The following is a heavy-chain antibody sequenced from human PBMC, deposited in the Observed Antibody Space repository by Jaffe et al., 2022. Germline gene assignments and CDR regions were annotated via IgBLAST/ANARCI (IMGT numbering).Heavy chain of an antibody. J-gene: IGHJ4*02. V-gene: IGHV3-21*01. CDR3: ARHHIVVDPFDY. CDR2: ISSSSSYI. D-gene: IGHD2-21*01. CDR1: GFTFSSYS. Sequence: EVQLVESGGGLVKPGGSLRLSCAASGFTFSSYSMNWVRQAPGKGLEWVSSISSSSSYIYYADSVKGRFTISRDNAKNSLYLQMNSLRAEDTAVYYCARHHIVVDPFDYWGQGTLVTVSS.